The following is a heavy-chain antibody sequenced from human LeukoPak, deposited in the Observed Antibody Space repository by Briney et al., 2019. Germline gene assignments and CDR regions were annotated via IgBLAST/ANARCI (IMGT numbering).Heavy chain of an antibody. Sequence: SVKVSCKASGGTFSSYAISWVRQAPGQGLEWMGGVIPIFGTANYAQKFQGRVTITADESTSTAYMELSSLRSEDTAVYYCARDSGAAHGMDVWRKGTTVTVSS. D-gene: IGHD3-10*01. J-gene: IGHJ6*04. CDR2: VIPIFGTA. CDR1: GGTFSSYA. CDR3: ARDSGAAHGMDV. V-gene: IGHV1-69*13.